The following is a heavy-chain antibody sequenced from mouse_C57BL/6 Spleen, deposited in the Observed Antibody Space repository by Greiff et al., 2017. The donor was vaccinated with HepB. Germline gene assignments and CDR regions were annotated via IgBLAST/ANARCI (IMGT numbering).Heavy chain of an antibody. CDR1: GYTFTSYW. J-gene: IGHJ4*01. Sequence: QVQLQQSGAELVKPGASVKLSCKASGYTFTSYWMHWVKQRPGQGLEWIGMIHPNSGSTNYNGKFKSKATLTVDKSSSTAYMQLSSLTSEDSAVYYCARITTVVATDAMDYWDQGTSVTVSS. CDR2: IHPNSGST. CDR3: ARITTVVATDAMDY. V-gene: IGHV1-64*01. D-gene: IGHD1-1*01.